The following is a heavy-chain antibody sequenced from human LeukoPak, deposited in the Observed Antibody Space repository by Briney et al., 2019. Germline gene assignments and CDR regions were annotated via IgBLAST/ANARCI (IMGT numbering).Heavy chain of an antibody. CDR1: GFTFSSYS. J-gene: IGHJ4*02. CDR2: ISSSSSTI. CDR3: ARQQGGSSGYYHTIDY. Sequence: PGGSLRLSCAASGFTFSSYSMNWVRQAPGKGLEWVSYISSSSSTIYYADSVKGRFTISGDNAKNSLYLQMNRLRDEDTAVYYCARQQGGSSGYYHTIDYWGQGTLVTVSS. D-gene: IGHD3-22*01. V-gene: IGHV3-48*02.